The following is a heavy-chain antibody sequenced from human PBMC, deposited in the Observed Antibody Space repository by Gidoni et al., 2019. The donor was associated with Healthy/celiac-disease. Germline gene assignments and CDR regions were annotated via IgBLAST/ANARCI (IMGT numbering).Heavy chain of an antibody. D-gene: IGHD4-17*01. CDR1: GFTFSSYS. V-gene: IGHV3-21*01. CDR2: ISSSSSYI. CDR3: ARSNGDYAPFDY. J-gene: IGHJ4*02. Sequence: EVQLVEAGGGLVKPGGSLRLSCAASGFTFSSYSMNWVRQAPGKGLEWVSFISSSSSYIYYADSVKGRFTISRDNAKNSLYLQMNSLRAEDTAVYYCARSNGDYAPFDYWGQGTLVTVSS.